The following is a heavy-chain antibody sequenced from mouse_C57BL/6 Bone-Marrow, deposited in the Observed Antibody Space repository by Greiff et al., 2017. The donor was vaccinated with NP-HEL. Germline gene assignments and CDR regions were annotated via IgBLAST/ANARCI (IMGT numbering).Heavy chain of an antibody. CDR3: ASDYYGDYFDY. Sequence: EVKLVESGGGLVKPGGSLKLSCAASGFTFSSYAMSWVRQTPEKRLEWVATISDGGSYTYYPDNVKGRFTISRDNAKNNLYLQMSHLKSEDTAMYYCASDYYGDYFDYWGQGTTLTVSS. CDR1: GFTFSSYA. V-gene: IGHV5-4*03. CDR2: ISDGGSYT. D-gene: IGHD1-1*01. J-gene: IGHJ2*01.